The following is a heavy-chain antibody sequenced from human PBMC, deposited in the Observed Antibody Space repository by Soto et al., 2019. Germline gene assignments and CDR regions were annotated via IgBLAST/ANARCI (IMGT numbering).Heavy chain of an antibody. D-gene: IGHD3-16*01. V-gene: IGHV4-31*03. J-gene: IGHJ4*02. CDR1: GGSIISCGYY. CDR2: IYYSGST. Sequence: SETLSLTCTVSGGSIISCGYYWSWIRQHPGKGLEWIGYIYYSGSTYYNPSLKSRVTISVDTSKNQFSLKLSSVTAADTAVYYCASKRSSGYGYFDDWGQGTLVTVSS. CDR3: ASKRSSGYGYFDD.